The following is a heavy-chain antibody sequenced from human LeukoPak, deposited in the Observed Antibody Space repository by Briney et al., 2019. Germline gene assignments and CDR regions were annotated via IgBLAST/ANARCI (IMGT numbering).Heavy chain of an antibody. Sequence: SETLSLTCAVHGGSFSGYHWNWIRQFPGKGLEWIGEINDRGHTNYNPSLESRVTISVDTSKKQFSLKLSSVAAADTAVYYCARSDSSGWYLLRYFDLWGRGTLVTVSS. CDR2: INDRGHT. CDR1: GGSFSGYH. CDR3: ARSDSSGWYLLRYFDL. V-gene: IGHV4-34*01. J-gene: IGHJ2*01. D-gene: IGHD6-19*01.